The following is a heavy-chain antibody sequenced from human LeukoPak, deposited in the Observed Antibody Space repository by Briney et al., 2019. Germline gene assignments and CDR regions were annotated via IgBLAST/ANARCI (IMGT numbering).Heavy chain of an antibody. D-gene: IGHD6-13*01. V-gene: IGHV1-18*01. CDR1: GYTFTSYG. CDR3: AREGSIAAAGSALYGMDV. Sequence: ASVKVSCKASGYTFTSYGISWVRQAPGQGLEWMGWISAYNGNTNYAQKLQGRVTMTTDTPTSTAYMELRSLRSDDTAVYYCAREGSIAAAGSALYGMDVWGQGTTVTVSS. CDR2: ISAYNGNT. J-gene: IGHJ6*02.